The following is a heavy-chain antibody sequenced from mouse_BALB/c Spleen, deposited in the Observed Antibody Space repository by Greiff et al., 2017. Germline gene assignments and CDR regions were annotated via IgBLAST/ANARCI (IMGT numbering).Heavy chain of an antibody. CDR3: ARDGYSAWFAY. J-gene: IGHJ3*01. Sequence: QVQLQQSGAELVRPGTSVKVSCKASGYAFTNYLIEWVKQRPGQGLEWIGVINPGSGGTNYNEKFKGKATLTADKSSSTAYMQLSSLTSDDSAVYFCARDGYSAWFAYWGQGTLVTVSA. V-gene: IGHV1-54*01. CDR2: INPGSGGT. CDR1: GYAFTNYL. D-gene: IGHD2-3*01.